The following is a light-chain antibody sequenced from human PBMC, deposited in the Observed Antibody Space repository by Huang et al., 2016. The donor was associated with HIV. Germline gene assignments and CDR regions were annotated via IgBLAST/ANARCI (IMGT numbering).Light chain of an antibody. CDR2: EAS. Sequence: DIQMTQSSSTLSASVGDRVTIACRASQSVSTWLAWYQPKAGRAPNLLIYEASTLESGVPSRFSGGGSGTDVTLTISSLQPDDFATYYCQQYKSFPWTFGQGTKVEV. CDR3: QQYKSFPWT. J-gene: IGKJ1*01. CDR1: QSVSTW. V-gene: IGKV1-5*03.